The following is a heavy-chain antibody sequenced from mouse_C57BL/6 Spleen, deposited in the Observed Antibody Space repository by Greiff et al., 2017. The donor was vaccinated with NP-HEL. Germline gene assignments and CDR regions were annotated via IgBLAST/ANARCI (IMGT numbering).Heavy chain of an antibody. CDR3: VRGGGSSYGYFDV. J-gene: IGHJ1*03. D-gene: IGHD1-1*01. CDR1: GFTFNTYA. CDR2: IRSKSSNYAT. Sequence: EAGGGLVQPKGSLKLSCAASGFTFNTYAMHWVRQAPGKGLAWVARIRSKSSNYATYYADSVKDRFTISRDDSQSMLYLQMNNLKTEDTAMYYCVRGGGSSYGYFDVWGTGTTGTVSS. V-gene: IGHV10-3*01.